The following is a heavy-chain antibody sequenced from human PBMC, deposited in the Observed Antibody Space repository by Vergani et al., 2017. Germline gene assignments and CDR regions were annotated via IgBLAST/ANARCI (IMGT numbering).Heavy chain of an antibody. CDR3: ASLSGVYAYVWGSYRYYFDY. CDR1: GGSISSSSHY. J-gene: IGHJ4*02. D-gene: IGHD3-16*02. CDR2: IYYSGST. V-gene: IGHV4-39*01. Sequence: QLQLQESGPGLVKPSETLSLTCTVSGGSISSSSHYWGWIRQPPGKGLECIGSIYYSGSTYYNPSLKSRVTISVDTSKNQFSLKLSSVTAADTAVYYCASLSGVYAYVWGSYRYYFDYWGQGTLVTVSS.